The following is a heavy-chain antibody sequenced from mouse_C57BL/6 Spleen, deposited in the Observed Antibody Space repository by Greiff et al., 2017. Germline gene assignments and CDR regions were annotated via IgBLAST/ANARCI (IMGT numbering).Heavy chain of an antibody. D-gene: IGHD1-3*01. CDR1: GFTFTDYY. CDR2: IRNKANGYTT. J-gene: IGHJ4*01. V-gene: IGHV7-3*01. Sequence: EVMLVESGGGLVQPGGSLSLSCAASGFTFTDYYMSWVRQPPGKALEWLGFIRNKANGYTTEYSASVKGRFTISRDNSQSILYLQMNALRAEDSATYYCARVYKNAMGYWGQGTSVTVSS. CDR3: ARVYKNAMGY.